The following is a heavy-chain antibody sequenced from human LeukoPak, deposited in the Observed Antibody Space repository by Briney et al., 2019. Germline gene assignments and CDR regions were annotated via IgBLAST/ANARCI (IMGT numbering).Heavy chain of an antibody. CDR3: AREGYYYDSSGHIDY. CDR1: GGSISSYY. CDR2: IYTSGST. D-gene: IGHD3-22*01. V-gene: IGHV4-4*07. Sequence: SETLSLTCTVSGGSISSYYWSWIRQPAGKGLEWIGRIYTSGSTNYNPSLKSRVTISVDTSKNQFSLKLSSVTAADTAVYYCAREGYYYDSSGHIDYWGQGTLVTVSS. J-gene: IGHJ4*02.